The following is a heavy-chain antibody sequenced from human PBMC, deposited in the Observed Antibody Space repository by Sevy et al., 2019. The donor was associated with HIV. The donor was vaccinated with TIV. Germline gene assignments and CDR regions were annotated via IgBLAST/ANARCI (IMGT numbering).Heavy chain of an antibody. D-gene: IGHD6-19*01. CDR3: ARTYSSGWYDY. CDR1: GFTFSSYD. V-gene: IGHV3-13*01. Sequence: GGSVRLSCAASGFTFSSYDMHWVRQATGKGLEWVSAIGTAGDTYYPGSVKGRFTISRENAKNSLYLQMNSLRVGDTAVYYCARTYSSGWYDYWGQGTLGTVSS. J-gene: IGHJ4*02. CDR2: IGTAGDT.